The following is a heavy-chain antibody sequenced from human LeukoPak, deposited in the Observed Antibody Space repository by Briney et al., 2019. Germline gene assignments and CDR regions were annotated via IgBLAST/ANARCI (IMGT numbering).Heavy chain of an antibody. CDR3: ARADVSGSDAIYGMHV. D-gene: IGHD5-12*01. V-gene: IGHV6-1*01. CDR2: TYYRSKWYN. Sequence: SQTLSPTCDISGDSVSSNSAAWNWIRQSPSRGLEWLGWTYYRSKWYNDYAVSVKSRITINPDTSKNQFSLQLNSVTPEDTAVYYCARADVSGSDAIYGMHVWGQGTTATVSS. J-gene: IGHJ6*02. CDR1: GDSVSSNSAA.